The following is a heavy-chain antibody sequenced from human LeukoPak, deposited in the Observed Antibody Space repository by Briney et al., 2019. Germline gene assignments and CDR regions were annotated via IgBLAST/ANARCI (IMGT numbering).Heavy chain of an antibody. V-gene: IGHV1-2*02. D-gene: IGHD5-12*01. CDR3: AREGYSDYETKGFDI. Sequence: GASVKVSCKASGYTFTSYAMNWVRQAPGQGLEWMGGINPDSGNPSSTQKFRGRVTVTRDTSISTVYMELSSLRSDDTAVYYCAREGYSDYETKGFDIWGQGTMVTVSS. CDR2: INPDSGNP. J-gene: IGHJ3*02. CDR1: GYTFTSYA.